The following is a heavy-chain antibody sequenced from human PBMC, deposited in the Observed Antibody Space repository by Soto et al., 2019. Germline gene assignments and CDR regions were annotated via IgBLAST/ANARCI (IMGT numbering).Heavy chain of an antibody. V-gene: IGHV3-30*03. J-gene: IGHJ3*01. CDR3: ARNAPWTDAFDV. CDR1: GFTVSTYG. Sequence: PGGSLRLSCAVSGFTVSTYGMHWVRQAPGKGLEWVAVISRDGGTKYYADSVKGRFTISRDNSKNSLYLQMNSLRVEDTAVYYCARNAPWTDAFDVWGQGTMVTVSS. CDR2: ISRDGGTK. D-gene: IGHD5-12*01.